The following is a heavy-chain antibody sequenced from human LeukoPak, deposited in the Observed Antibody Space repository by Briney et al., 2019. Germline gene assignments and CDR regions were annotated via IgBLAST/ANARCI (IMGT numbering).Heavy chain of an antibody. V-gene: IGHV1-2*02. J-gene: IGHJ4*02. CDR3: ARGDSGSYYLLLYFDY. CDR2: INPNSGGT. D-gene: IGHD1-26*01. CDR1: GYTFTSYG. Sequence: GASVKVSCKASGYTFTSYGISWVRQAPGQGLEWMGWINPNSGGTNYAQKFQGRVTMTRDTSISTAYMELSRLRSDDTAVYYCARGDSGSYYLLLYFDYWGQGTLVTVSS.